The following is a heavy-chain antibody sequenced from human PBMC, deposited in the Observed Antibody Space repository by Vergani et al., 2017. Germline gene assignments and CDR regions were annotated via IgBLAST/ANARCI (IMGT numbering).Heavy chain of an antibody. Sequence: EVQLLQSGGGVIQPGGSVRLSCAASGFTFSACPMTWVRQAPGKGLEWVSAISARYPSTYYADSVQGRFTISRDNSKNMLYLQMNSLRAEDTAVYYCARLSYDTTPYLLGGYDCWGQGTLVSVSS. V-gene: IGHV3-23*01. CDR3: ARLSYDTTPYLLGGYDC. CDR2: ISARYPST. J-gene: IGHJ4*02. D-gene: IGHD3-22*01. CDR1: GFTFSACP.